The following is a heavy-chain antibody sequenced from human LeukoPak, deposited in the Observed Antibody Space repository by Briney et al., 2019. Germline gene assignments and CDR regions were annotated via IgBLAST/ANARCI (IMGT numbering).Heavy chain of an antibody. Sequence: NPSETLSLTCTVSGGSISSYSWNWIRQSAGKGLEWIGRIYSTGGTDYNPSLESRVTISVDTSKKRISLILKSVTAADTAVYYCGRNFEASSTWYIQYWGQGSLVTVSS. D-gene: IGHD2-2*01. CDR2: IYSTGGT. J-gene: IGHJ1*01. CDR3: GRNFEASSTWYIQY. V-gene: IGHV4-4*07. CDR1: GGSISSYS.